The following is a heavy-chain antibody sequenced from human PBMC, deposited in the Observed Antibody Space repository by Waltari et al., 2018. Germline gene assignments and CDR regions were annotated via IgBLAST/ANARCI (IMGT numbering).Heavy chain of an antibody. J-gene: IGHJ3*02. CDR1: GFSVSDNY. Sequence: EVQLVESGGGLIQTGGSLRLSCEGSGFSVSDNYMNWVRQGAGKGLTWVSTIDRDGNTFYADSVKGRFAISRSSSRDTVYFQMNSLRPDDTAVYYCTSTLHLDGWLDGFDIWGQGTVVTVSS. D-gene: IGHD1-1*01. CDR3: TSTLHLDGWLDGFDI. CDR2: IDRDGNT. V-gene: IGHV3-53*01.